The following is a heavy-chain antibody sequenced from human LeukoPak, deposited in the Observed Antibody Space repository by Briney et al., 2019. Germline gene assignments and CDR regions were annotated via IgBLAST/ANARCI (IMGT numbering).Heavy chain of an antibody. J-gene: IGHJ4*02. CDR2: IWFDGINE. V-gene: IGHV3-33*01. Sequence: GESLTLSCAASGCSFSSSGMHWVRQAPGKGLEWVALIWFDGINEYYADSVKGRFTISRDNSKNTLYLQMNSLRAEDTAVYYCATSGSYYRFEYWGQGTLVTVSS. CDR1: GCSFSSSG. CDR3: ATSGSYYRFEY. D-gene: IGHD1-26*01.